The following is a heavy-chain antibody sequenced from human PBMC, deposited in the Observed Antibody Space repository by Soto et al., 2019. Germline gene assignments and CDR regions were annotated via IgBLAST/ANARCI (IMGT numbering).Heavy chain of an antibody. CDR1: GGSFSSSSYF. V-gene: IGHV4-39*01. CDR3: ASTGRFAAIELWWFDP. Sequence: SETLSLTCTVSGGSFSSSSYFWAWIRQPPGKGLEWIGSISYSGSTYYNPSLKSRVTISVDTSKNQFSLNLTSVTAADTAVYYCASTGRFAAIELWWFDPWGRGTLVTVS. D-gene: IGHD2-2*01. CDR2: ISYSGST. J-gene: IGHJ5*02.